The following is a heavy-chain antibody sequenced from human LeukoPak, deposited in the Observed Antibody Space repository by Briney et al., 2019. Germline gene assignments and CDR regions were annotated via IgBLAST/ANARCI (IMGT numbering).Heavy chain of an antibody. CDR1: GGSFSDYY. CDR2: INHSGST. V-gene: IGHV4-34*01. CDR3: ARGQVVVVPAARYYYYYMDV. Sequence: PSETLSLTCAVYGGSFSDYYWSWIRQPPGKGLEWIGEINHSGSTNYNPSLKSRVTISVDTSKNQFSLKLSSVTAADTAVYYCARGQVVVVPAARYYYYYMDVWGKGTTVTASS. D-gene: IGHD2-2*01. J-gene: IGHJ6*03.